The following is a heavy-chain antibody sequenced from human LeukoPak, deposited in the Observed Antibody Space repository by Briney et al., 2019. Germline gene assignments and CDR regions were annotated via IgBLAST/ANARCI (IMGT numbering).Heavy chain of an antibody. CDR3: ARSPTSNSYIVGATRGRGMDV. J-gene: IGHJ6*02. D-gene: IGHD1-26*01. Sequence: GASVKVSCKASGYTFTSYGISWVRQAPGQGLEWMGWMNPNSGNTSYAQEFQGRVTMTRNTSISTAYMELSSLRSEDTAVYYCARSPTSNSYIVGATRGRGMDVWGQGTTVTVSS. CDR2: MNPNSGNT. CDR1: GYTFTSYG. V-gene: IGHV1-8*02.